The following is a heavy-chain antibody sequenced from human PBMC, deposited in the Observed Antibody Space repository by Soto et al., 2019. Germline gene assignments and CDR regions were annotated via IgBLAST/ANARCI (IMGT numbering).Heavy chain of an antibody. D-gene: IGHD6-13*01. V-gene: IGHV4-59*12. J-gene: IGHJ4*02. Sequence: PSETLSLTCTVSGGSISSYYWSWIRQPPGKGLEWIGYIYYSGSTYYNPSLKSRVTISVDTSKNQFSLKLSSVTAADTAVYYCARDEERYSRSWYSVLWGQGTLVTVSS. CDR1: GGSISSYY. CDR3: ARDEERYSRSWYSVL. CDR2: IYYSGST.